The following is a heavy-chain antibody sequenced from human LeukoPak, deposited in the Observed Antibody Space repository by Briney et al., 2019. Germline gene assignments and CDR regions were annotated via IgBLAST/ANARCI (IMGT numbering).Heavy chain of an antibody. D-gene: IGHD5-12*01. CDR3: ARVYGSGYDFRGAFDI. Sequence: PSETLSLTCAVYGGSFSGYYWTWIRQSPVKGLEWIGEISSGGRTNDNPSLKSRGTISVDTSKNQFSLKLSSVTAADTAVYYCARVYGSGYDFRGAFDIWGQGTMVTVSS. CDR2: ISSGGRT. CDR1: GGSFSGYY. V-gene: IGHV4-34*01. J-gene: IGHJ3*02.